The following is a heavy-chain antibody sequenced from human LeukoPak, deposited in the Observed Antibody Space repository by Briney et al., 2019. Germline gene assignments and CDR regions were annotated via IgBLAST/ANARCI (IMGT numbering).Heavy chain of an antibody. CDR1: GGSISSYY. CDR3: ARERIAAAAFDY. J-gene: IGHJ4*02. V-gene: IGHV4-59*01. D-gene: IGHD6-13*01. Sequence: SETLSLTCTVSGGSISSYYWSWIRQPPAKGLEWIGYIYYSGSTNYNPSLKSRVTISVDTSKNQFSLKLSSVTAADTAVYYCARERIAAAAFDYWGQGTLVTVSS. CDR2: IYYSGST.